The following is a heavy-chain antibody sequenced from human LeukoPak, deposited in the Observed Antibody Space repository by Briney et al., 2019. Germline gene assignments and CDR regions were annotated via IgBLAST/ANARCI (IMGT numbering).Heavy chain of an antibody. D-gene: IGHD3-22*01. J-gene: IGHJ5*02. CDR2: VNWNSAWT. V-gene: IGHV3-20*03. CDR3: AGYYYDSSRGFDL. Sequence: GSLRRSSSASGFKFHDYGMSWVRPAPGKGREWGCDVNWNSAWTAYADSVKGRFTISRDNAKNSLYLQMNSLRAEDTALYYCAGYYYDSSRGFDLWGQGTLVTVSA. CDR1: GFKFHDYG.